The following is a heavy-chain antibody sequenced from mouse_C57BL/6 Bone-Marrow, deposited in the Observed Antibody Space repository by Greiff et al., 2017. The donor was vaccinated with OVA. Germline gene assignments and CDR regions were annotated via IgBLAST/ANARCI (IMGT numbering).Heavy chain of an antibody. CDR2: IDPSDSYT. CDR1: GYTFTSYW. J-gene: IGHJ1*03. V-gene: IGHV1-69*01. CDR3: ARRGYYGSNFDV. D-gene: IGHD1-1*01. Sequence: QVQLKQPGAELVMPGASVKLSCKASGYTFTSYWMHWVKQRPGQGLEWIGEIDPSDSYTNYNQKFKGKSTLTVDKSSSTAYMQLSSLTSEDSAVYYCARRGYYGSNFDVWGTGTTVTVSS.